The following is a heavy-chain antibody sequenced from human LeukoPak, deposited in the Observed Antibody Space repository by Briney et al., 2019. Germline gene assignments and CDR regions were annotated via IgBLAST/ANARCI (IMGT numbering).Heavy chain of an antibody. CDR3: AVVPYFYMDA. D-gene: IGHD2-2*01. J-gene: IGHJ6*03. CDR2: INGDGSST. V-gene: IGHV3-74*01. Sequence: PGGSLRLSCAASGFTFSSHWMHWVRQAPGKGLVWVSHINGDGSSTDYADFVKGRFTISRDNAKNTVYLQMNSLRAEDTAVYYCAVVPYFYMDAWGKGTTVTISS. CDR1: GFTFSSHW.